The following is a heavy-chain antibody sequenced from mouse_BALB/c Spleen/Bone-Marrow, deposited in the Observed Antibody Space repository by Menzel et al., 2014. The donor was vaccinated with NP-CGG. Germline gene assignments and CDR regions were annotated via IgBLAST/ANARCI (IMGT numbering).Heavy chain of an antibody. CDR2: ISSYSRNT. CDR3: ASTAGTQYDYFAY. V-gene: IGHV1-67*01. J-gene: IGHJ2*01. Sequence: QVQLQQSGPELVRPGVSVKISCKGFGYTFTGYAIHWVKQSHAKTLEWIGVISSYSRNTNYNQKFKGRATMTVDKSSSTAYMELARLTSEDSAIYYCASTAGTQYDYFAYWGQGTTLTVSS. D-gene: IGHD1-2*01. CDR1: GYTFTGYA.